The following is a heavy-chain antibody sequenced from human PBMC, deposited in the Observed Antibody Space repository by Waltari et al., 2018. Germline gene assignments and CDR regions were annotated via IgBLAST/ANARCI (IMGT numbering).Heavy chain of an antibody. CDR3: AREQQQLPFDY. J-gene: IGHJ4*02. CDR1: SYY. D-gene: IGHD6-13*01. V-gene: IGHV4-61*02. Sequence: SYYWSWIRQPAGKGLEWIGRIYTSGSTNYNPSLKSRVTISVDTSKNQFSLKLSSVTAADTAVYYCAREQQQLPFDYWGQGTLVTVSS. CDR2: IYTSGST.